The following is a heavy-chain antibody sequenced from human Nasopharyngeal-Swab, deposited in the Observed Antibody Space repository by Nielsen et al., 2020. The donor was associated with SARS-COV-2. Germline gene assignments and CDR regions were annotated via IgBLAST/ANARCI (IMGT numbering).Heavy chain of an antibody. CDR2: IYTSGST. CDR3: ARTDYDSSGYYLGMINAFDI. J-gene: IGHJ3*02. CDR1: GGSISSYY. D-gene: IGHD3-22*01. Sequence: SEPLSLPCTVSGGSISSYYWSWIRQPAGKGLEWIGRIYTSGSTNYNPSLKSRVTMSVDTSKNQFSLKLSSVTAADTAVYYCARTDYDSSGYYLGMINAFDIWGQGTMVTVSS. V-gene: IGHV4-4*07.